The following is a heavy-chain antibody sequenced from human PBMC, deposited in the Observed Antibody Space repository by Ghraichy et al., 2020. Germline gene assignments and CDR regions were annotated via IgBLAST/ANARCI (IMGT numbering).Heavy chain of an antibody. CDR1: GFTFSSHA. J-gene: IGHJ3*02. CDR3: ASSRPRRFNSNALDI. CDR2: ISYEGNSK. V-gene: IGHV3-30-3*01. Sequence: GESLNISCEASGFTFSSHAMHWVRRAPGKGLEWLAVISYEGNSKYYADSVKGRFTISRDNSQNTVFLQMNSLTIDDTALYYCASSRPRRFNSNALDIWGQGTMVTVSS.